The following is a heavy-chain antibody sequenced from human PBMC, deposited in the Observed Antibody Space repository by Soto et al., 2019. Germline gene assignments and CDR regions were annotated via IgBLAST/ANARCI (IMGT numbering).Heavy chain of an antibody. Sequence: PGGSLRLSCAASGFTFTRYSMNWVRQAPGKGLEWVSSISSTTNYIYYGDSMKGRFTISRDNAKNSLYLEMNSLRAEDTAVYYCARVSITGITIFGVVAKAANWFDPWGQGTLVTVSS. J-gene: IGHJ5*02. CDR1: GFTFTRYS. CDR3: ARVSITGITIFGVVAKAANWFDP. CDR2: ISSTTNYI. V-gene: IGHV3-21*06. D-gene: IGHD3-3*01.